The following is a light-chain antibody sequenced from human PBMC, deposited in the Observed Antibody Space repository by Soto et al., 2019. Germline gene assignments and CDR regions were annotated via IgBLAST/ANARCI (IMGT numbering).Light chain of an antibody. CDR1: QSISTW. CDR2: DAS. Sequence: DIQMTQSPSTLSASVGDRVTITCRASQSISTWLAWYQQKPGNAPKLLIFDASNLESGVPSRFSGSGSGTEFTLTIGSLQRDDFATYYCQQYNSDSRTFGQGTELDIK. V-gene: IGKV1-5*01. CDR3: QQYNSDSRT. J-gene: IGKJ1*01.